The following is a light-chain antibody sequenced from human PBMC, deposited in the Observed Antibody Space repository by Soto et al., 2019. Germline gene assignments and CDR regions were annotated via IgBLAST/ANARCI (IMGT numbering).Light chain of an antibody. J-gene: IGKJ4*01. CDR1: QSVSSD. CDR2: GAS. CDR3: QHYNNRPLT. Sequence: EIVMTQSPATLSVSPGERATLSCRASQSVSSDLAWYQYKPGQAPRLLIYGASTRATGIPVRFSGSGSGTEFTLTISSLQSEDFAVYYCQHYNNRPLTFGGGTKVEI. V-gene: IGKV3-15*01.